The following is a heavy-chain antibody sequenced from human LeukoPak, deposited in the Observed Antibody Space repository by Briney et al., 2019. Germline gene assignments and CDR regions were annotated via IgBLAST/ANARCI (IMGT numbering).Heavy chain of an antibody. D-gene: IGHD6-19*01. CDR3: AGTQWLVREGAFDI. V-gene: IGHV3-23*01. Sequence: GGSLGLSCAASGFTFSSYAMSWVRQAPGKGLEWVPAISGSGGSTYYADSVKGRFTISRDNSKNTLYLQMNSLRAEDTAVYYCAGTQWLVREGAFDIWGQGTMVTVSS. CDR1: GFTFSSYA. CDR2: ISGSGGST. J-gene: IGHJ3*02.